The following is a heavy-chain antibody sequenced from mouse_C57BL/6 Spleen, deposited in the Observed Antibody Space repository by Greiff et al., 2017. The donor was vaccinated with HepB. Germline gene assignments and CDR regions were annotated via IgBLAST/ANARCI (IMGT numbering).Heavy chain of an antibody. CDR3: ARGGSSSWFAY. J-gene: IGHJ3*01. V-gene: IGHV1-80*01. D-gene: IGHD1-1*01. CDR2: IYPGDGDT. CDR1: GYAFSSYW. Sequence: VQLQQSGAELVKPGASVKISCKASGYAFSSYWMNWVKQRPGKGLEWIGQIYPGDGDTNYNGKFKGKATLTADKSSSTTYMQLSSLTSADSAVYFWARGGSSSWFAYWGQGTLVTVSA.